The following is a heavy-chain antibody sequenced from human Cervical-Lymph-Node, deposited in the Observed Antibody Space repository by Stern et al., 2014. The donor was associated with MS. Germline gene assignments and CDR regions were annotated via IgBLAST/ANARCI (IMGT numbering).Heavy chain of an antibody. CDR3: AKDSTATTSYFDS. V-gene: IGHV3-9*01. J-gene: IGHJ4*02. D-gene: IGHD4-17*01. CDR2: ISWNSVAI. Sequence: EVQLVQSGGGLVQSGRSLRLSCAASGFTFDDYAVHWVRQAPGKGLEWVSGISWNSVAIAYADSVKGRFTISRDNASNSLYLQLDSLRPEDTALYYCAKDSTATTSYFDSWGQGTLVTVSS. CDR1: GFTFDDYA.